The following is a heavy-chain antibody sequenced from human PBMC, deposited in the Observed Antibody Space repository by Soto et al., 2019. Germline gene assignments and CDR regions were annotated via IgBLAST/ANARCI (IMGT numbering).Heavy chain of an antibody. CDR1: GGTFSNYP. V-gene: IGHV1-69*12. CDR2: IITIFGTV. CDR3: XXXXXXXXXXXXFDL. Sequence: QVQLVQSGAEVKKPGSSVKVSCKASGGTFSNYPISWVRQAPGQGLEWMGGIITIFGTVNYAQKFQGRVTITADESTXXXXXXXXXXXXXXXXXXXXXXXXXXXXXXXXFDLWGRGTLVTVSS. J-gene: IGHJ2*01.